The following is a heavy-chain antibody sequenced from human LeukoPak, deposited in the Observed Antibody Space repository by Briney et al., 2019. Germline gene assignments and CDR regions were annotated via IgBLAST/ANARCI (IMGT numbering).Heavy chain of an antibody. V-gene: IGHV4-39*07. J-gene: IGHJ4*02. D-gene: IGHD3-10*01. Sequence: PSETLSLTCTVSGGSISSSSYYWGWIRQPPGKGLEWIGSIYYSGSTNYNPSLKSRVTISVDTSKNQFSLKLSSVTAADTAVYYCVRDIYYYGSGSFATWGQGTLVTVSS. CDR3: VRDIYYYGSGSFAT. CDR2: IYYSGST. CDR1: GGSISSSSYY.